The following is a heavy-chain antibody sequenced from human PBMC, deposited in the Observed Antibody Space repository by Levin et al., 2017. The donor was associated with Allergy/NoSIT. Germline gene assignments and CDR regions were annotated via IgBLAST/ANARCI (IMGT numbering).Heavy chain of an antibody. V-gene: IGHV3-23*01. J-gene: IGHJ3*01. CDR1: GFSFSSYT. Sequence: GGSLRLSCAASGFSFSSYTMTWVRQAPGKGLEWVSTLRFTGDTTYYADSVKGRFTVSRDASKDTLFLQMNSLRVEDTAFYYCGKGLCSGGPYRAFDLWGQGTLVTVSS. CDR3: GKGLCSGGPYRAFDL. D-gene: IGHD2-15*01. CDR2: LRFTGDTT.